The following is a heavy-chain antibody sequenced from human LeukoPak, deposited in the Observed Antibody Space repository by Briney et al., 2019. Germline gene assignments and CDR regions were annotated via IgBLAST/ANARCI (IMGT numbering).Heavy chain of an antibody. CDR3: AKGNAETKKPAPDS. V-gene: IGHV3-43D*04. CDR2: ITWDGIIT. Sequence: PRGSLILSCAAPGFTFDDYAIPWVRQAPGKALEWVSLITWDGIITSYAESVRGRFTITSNNRRNSPYLQISSLRIYDTVFFSCAKGNAETKKPAPDSWGQGTLVTVSS. CDR1: GFTFDDYA. J-gene: IGHJ4*02.